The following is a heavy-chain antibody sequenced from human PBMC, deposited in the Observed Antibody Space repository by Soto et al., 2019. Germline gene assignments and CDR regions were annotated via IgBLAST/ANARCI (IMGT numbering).Heavy chain of an antibody. J-gene: IGHJ6*02. CDR1: GFTFSSYG. V-gene: IGHV3-33*01. CDR2: IWYDGSNK. Sequence: PGGSLRLSCAASGFTFSSYGMHWVRQAPGKGLEWVAVIWYDGSNKYYADSVKGRFTISRDNSKNTLYLQMNSLRAEDTAVYYCALWSAKPIYYYGMDVWGQGTTVTVSS. CDR3: ALWSAKPIYYYGMDV. D-gene: IGHD3-3*01.